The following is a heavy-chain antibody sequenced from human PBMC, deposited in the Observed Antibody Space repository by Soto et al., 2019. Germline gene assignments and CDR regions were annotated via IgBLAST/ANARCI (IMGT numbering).Heavy chain of an antibody. CDR2: IIPIFGTA. V-gene: IGHV1-69*06. CDR3: ARVFSEDGYNSPWWFDP. J-gene: IGHJ5*02. Sequence: QVQLVQSGAEVKKPGSSVKVSCKASGGTFSSYAISWVRQAPGQGLEWMGGIIPIFGTANYAQKFQGRVTITADKSTSTAYMELSSLRSEDTAVYYCARVFSEDGYNSPWWFDPWGQGTLVTVSS. D-gene: IGHD5-12*01. CDR1: GGTFSSYA.